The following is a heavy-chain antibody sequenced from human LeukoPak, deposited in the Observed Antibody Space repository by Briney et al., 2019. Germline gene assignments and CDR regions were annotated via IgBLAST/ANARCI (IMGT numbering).Heavy chain of an antibody. V-gene: IGHV3-43*01. CDR3: AKEARGARWTGFDS. D-gene: IGHD1-1*01. J-gene: IGHJ4*02. Sequence: GGSLRLSCATSGFSLDEYTVHWVRQAPGKGLEWVSLLSWFGGYTYYADSVQGRFTHSRDYSKNSLYLQMNRLRTEDTAFYYCAKEARGARWTGFDSWGQGTLVTVSS. CDR2: LSWFGGYT. CDR1: GFSLDEYT.